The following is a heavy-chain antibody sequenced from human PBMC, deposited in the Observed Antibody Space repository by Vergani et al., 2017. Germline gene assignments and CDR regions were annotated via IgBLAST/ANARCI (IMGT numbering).Heavy chain of an antibody. J-gene: IGHJ5*01. CDR2: IWYDGSNK. D-gene: IGHD1-1*01. CDR1: GFTISSFW. V-gene: IGHV3-33*08. Sequence: VQLVESGGGLVQPGGSLRLSCAASGFTISSFWMIWVRQTPGKGLEWVAVIWYDGSNKYYGDSVKGRFTISRDNSKNTLYLQMNSLRVEDTAVYYCARWGNEKRLDSWGQGTLVTVSS. CDR3: ARWGNEKRLDS.